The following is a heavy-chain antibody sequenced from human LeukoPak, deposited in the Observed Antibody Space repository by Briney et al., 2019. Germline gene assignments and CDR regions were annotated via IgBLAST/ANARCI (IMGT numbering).Heavy chain of an antibody. CDR2: FSGSGGST. D-gene: IGHD2-2*02. CDR3: AKDVGYCSSTTCYKPFDY. CDR1: GFTFSNYA. Sequence: PGGPLRLSCAASGFTFSNYAMSWVRQAPGKGLEWVSAFSGSGGSTYYADSVKGRFTIPRDNSKNTLYLQMNSLRAEDTAVYYCAKDVGYCSSTTCYKPFDYWGQGTLVTVSS. J-gene: IGHJ4*02. V-gene: IGHV3-23*01.